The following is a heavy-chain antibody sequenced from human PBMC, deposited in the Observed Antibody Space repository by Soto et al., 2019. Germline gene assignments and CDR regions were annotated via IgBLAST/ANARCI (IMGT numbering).Heavy chain of an antibody. CDR1: GLTFTNYY. CDR3: ASADADPTGHWDFDL. Sequence: EVQLMESGGGLVQPGGSLRLSCAASGLTFTNYYMDWVRQAPGKGLEWVARIRTEAKSYSTEYAASVNGRFTVSRDDSKTSLFLQMNTLQTEDTAVYYCASADADPTGHWDFDLWGRGTLVTVSS. J-gene: IGHJ2*01. V-gene: IGHV3-72*01. D-gene: IGHD3-9*01. CDR2: IRTEAKSYST.